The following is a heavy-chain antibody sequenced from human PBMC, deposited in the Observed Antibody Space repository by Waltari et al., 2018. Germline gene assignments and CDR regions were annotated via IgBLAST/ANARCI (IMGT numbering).Heavy chain of an antibody. CDR3: ARDVGGSYPDREFDY. D-gene: IGHD1-26*01. CDR1: GGSFSGYY. V-gene: IGHV4-34*01. CDR2: INHSGST. Sequence: QVQLQQWGAGLLKPSETLSLTCAVYGGSFSGYYWSWIRQPPGKGLEWIGEINHSGSTNYNPSLKSRVTISVDTSKNQFSLKLSSVTAADTAVYYCARDVGGSYPDREFDYWGQGTLVTVSS. J-gene: IGHJ4*02.